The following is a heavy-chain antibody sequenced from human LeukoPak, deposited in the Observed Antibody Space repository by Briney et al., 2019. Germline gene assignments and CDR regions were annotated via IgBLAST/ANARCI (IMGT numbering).Heavy chain of an antibody. Sequence: GGSLRLSCAASGFTFSSFVMSRVRQAPGKGLERVSGITGGGGTAYYADSVKGRFTISRDNSKNTPFLQMNSLRAEDTAVYYCARGGLATDLDYWGQGTLVTVSS. CDR1: GFTFSSFV. CDR3: ARGGLATDLDY. V-gene: IGHV3-23*01. CDR2: ITGGGGTA. D-gene: IGHD5-12*01. J-gene: IGHJ4*02.